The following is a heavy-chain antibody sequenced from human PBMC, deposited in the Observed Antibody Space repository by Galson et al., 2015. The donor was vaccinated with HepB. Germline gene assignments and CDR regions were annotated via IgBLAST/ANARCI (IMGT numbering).Heavy chain of an antibody. CDR2: LYSGGSA. J-gene: IGHJ6*03. V-gene: IGHV3-53*04. Sequence: SLRLSCAASGFSVSTYDMSWVRQAPGKGLEWVSLLYSGGSAAYSDSVRGRFIISRLNSDNTLHLDMNSLRPEDTAVYYCAREDYYGSGQYDMDVWGQGTTVTVSS. D-gene: IGHD3-10*01. CDR3: AREDYYGSGQYDMDV. CDR1: GFSVSTYD.